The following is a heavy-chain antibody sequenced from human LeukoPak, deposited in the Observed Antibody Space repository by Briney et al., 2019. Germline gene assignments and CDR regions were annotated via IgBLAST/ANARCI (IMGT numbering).Heavy chain of an antibody. Sequence: GGSLRLSCAASGFTFSSYEMNWVRQAPGKGLEWVSYISRSASTIYYADSVKGRFTISRDNAKNSLYLQMNSLRAEDTAVYYCARRRAAYGSGSYYRNDYWGQGTLVTVSS. CDR2: ISRSASTI. D-gene: IGHD3-10*01. CDR1: GFTFSSYE. CDR3: ARRRAAYGSGSYYRNDY. V-gene: IGHV3-48*03. J-gene: IGHJ4*02.